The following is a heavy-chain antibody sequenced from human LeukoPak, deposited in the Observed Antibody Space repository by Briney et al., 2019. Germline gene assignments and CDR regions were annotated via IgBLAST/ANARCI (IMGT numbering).Heavy chain of an antibody. D-gene: IGHD5-12*01. J-gene: IGHJ4*02. CDR2: IYSGGST. Sequence: GGSLRLSCAASGFTVSNNYMRWVRQAPGKGLEWVSLIYSGGSTYYADSVKGRFIISRDNSKNTLYLQMNSLRAEDTAVYYCAKEGLRFFDFWGQGTLVTVYS. V-gene: IGHV3-66*01. CDR1: GFTVSNNY. CDR3: AKEGLRFFDF.